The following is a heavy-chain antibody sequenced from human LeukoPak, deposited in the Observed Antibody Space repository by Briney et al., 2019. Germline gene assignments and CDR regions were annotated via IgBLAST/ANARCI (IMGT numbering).Heavy chain of an antibody. CDR1: GYTFTGYY. CDR2: INPNSGGT. Sequence: ASVKVSCKASGYTFTGYYMHWVRQAPGQGLEWMGWINPNSGGTNYAQKFQGRVTMTRDMSTSTVYMELSSLRSEDTAVYYCASEAYYYDSSGYKPLVYWGQGTLVTVSS. J-gene: IGHJ4*02. D-gene: IGHD3-22*01. CDR3: ASEAYYYDSSGYKPLVY. V-gene: IGHV1-2*02.